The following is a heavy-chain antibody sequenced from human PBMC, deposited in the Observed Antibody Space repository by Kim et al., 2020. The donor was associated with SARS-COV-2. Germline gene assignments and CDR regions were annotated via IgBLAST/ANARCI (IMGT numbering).Heavy chain of an antibody. V-gene: IGHV3-30*04. J-gene: IGHJ5*02. D-gene: IGHD3-10*01. CDR3: ARDFLPQHGSGFWFYP. Sequence: GGSLRLSCAASGFTFSSYAMHWVRQAPGKGLEWVAVISYDGSNKYYTDSVKGRFTISRDNSKNTLYLQMNSLRAEDTAVYYCARDFLPQHGSGFWFYPWGERTLVTVSS. CDR1: GFTFSSYA. CDR2: ISYDGSNK.